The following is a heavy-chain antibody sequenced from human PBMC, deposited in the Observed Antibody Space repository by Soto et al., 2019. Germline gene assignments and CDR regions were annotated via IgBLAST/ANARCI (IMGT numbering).Heavy chain of an antibody. CDR3: ARDAGNYYGSGSYSDYFDY. J-gene: IGHJ4*02. V-gene: IGHV1-46*01. CDR1: GYTFTSYY. CDR2: IKPSGGRT. Sequence: QVQLVQSGAEVKKPGASVKVSCKASGYTFTSYYMHWGRQAPGQGLEWMGIIKPSGGRTSYAQKFQGRVTMTRDTSTSTVYMELSSLRSEDTAVYYCARDAGNYYGSGSYSDYFDYWGQGTLVTVSS. D-gene: IGHD3-10*01.